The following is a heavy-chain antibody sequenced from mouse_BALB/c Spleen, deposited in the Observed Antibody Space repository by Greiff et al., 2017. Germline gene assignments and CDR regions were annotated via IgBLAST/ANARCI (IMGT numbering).Heavy chain of an antibody. CDR2: INPSNGRT. J-gene: IGHJ2*01. Sequence: QVQLKQPGAELVKPGASVKLSCKASGYTFTSYWMHWVKQRPGQGLEWIGEINPSNGRTNYNEKFKSKATLTVDKSSSTAYMQLSSLTSEDSAVYYCARGVTTAHFDYWGQGTTLTVSS. CDR1: GYTFTSYW. CDR3: ARGVTTAHFDY. D-gene: IGHD1-2*01. V-gene: IGHV1S81*02.